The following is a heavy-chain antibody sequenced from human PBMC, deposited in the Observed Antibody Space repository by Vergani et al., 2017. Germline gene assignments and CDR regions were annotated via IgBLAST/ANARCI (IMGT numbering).Heavy chain of an antibody. D-gene: IGHD3-10*01. CDR2: ISYDGSNK. V-gene: IGHV3-30-3*01. CDR1: GFTFSSSA. CDR3: AKAGSVTSGSLQYNFYMDV. Sequence: QVQLVESGGGVVQPGRSLRLSCAASGFTFSSSAMHWVRQAPGKGLEWVAVISYDGSNKYYADSVKGRFTISRDNSKNTLYLQMNSLRTQDTAVYYCAKAGSVTSGSLQYNFYMDVWGKGTTVTVS. J-gene: IGHJ6*03.